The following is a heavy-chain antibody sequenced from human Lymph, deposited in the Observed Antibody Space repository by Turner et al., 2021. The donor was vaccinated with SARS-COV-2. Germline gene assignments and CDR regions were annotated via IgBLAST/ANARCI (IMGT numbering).Heavy chain of an antibody. D-gene: IGHD1-26*01. CDR1: GFTFSSYV. CDR2: IWYDGSNK. CDR3: ARGAAGEWYFDL. V-gene: IGHV3-33*01. Sequence: QVQLVESGGGVVQTGRPLRLSRAASGFTFSSYVMYWVRQAPGKGLEWVAVIWYDGSNKYYADSVKGRFTISRDNSKNTLYLQMNSLRAEDTAVYYCARGAAGEWYFDLWGRGTLVTVSS. J-gene: IGHJ2*01.